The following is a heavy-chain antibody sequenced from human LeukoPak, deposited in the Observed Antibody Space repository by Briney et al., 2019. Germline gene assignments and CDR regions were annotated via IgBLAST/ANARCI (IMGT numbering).Heavy chain of an antibody. CDR1: AGSISSYY. V-gene: IGHV4-59*01. D-gene: IGHD3-3*01. J-gene: IGHJ4*02. Sequence: SETLSLTCTVSAGSISSYYWSWIRQPPGKGLEWIGYIYYSGSTNYNPSLKSRVTISVDTSKNQFSLKLSSVTAADTAVYYCARVQYDFWSGYYRDYWGQGTLVTVSS. CDR2: IYYSGST. CDR3: ARVQYDFWSGYYRDY.